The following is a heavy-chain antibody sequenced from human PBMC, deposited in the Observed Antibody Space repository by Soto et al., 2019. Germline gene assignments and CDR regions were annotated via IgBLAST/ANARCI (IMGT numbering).Heavy chain of an antibody. CDR1: GFTFSSYS. J-gene: IGHJ6*02. CDR3: ARDARNYYGSGGYGMDV. V-gene: IGHV3-21*01. Sequence: GGSLRLSCAASGFTFSSYSMNWVRQAPGKGLEWVSSISSSSSYIYYADSVKGRFTISRDNAKNSLYLQMNSLRAEDTAVYYGARDARNYYGSGGYGMDVWGQGTTVTVSS. CDR2: ISSSSSYI. D-gene: IGHD3-10*01.